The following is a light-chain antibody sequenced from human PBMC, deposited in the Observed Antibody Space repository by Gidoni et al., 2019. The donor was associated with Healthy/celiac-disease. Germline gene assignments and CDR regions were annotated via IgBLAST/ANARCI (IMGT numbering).Light chain of an antibody. CDR2: AAS. J-gene: IGKJ1*01. CDR3: QQHNRYPWT. CDR1: QGIRND. V-gene: IGKV1-17*01. Sequence: DIQMTHSPSSLSASVGDRVTISRRESQGIRNDVGWYQQKPGTAPKRLIYAASSLQSVVPSRFSGSGSGTDIILTISSLQPEDSATYYCQQHNRYPWTFGQGTKVEIK.